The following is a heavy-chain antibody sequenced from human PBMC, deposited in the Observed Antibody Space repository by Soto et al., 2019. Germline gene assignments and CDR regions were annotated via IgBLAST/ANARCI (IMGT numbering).Heavy chain of an antibody. Sequence: VASVKVSCKASGGTFSSYAISWVRQAPGQGLEWMGGIIPIFGTANYAQKFQGRVTITADESTSTAYMELSSLRSEDTAVYYCARATSVAGTYYYYGMDVWGQGTTVTVSS. CDR3: ARATSVAGTYYYYGMDV. D-gene: IGHD6-19*01. CDR2: IIPIFGTA. J-gene: IGHJ6*02. CDR1: GGTFSSYA. V-gene: IGHV1-69*13.